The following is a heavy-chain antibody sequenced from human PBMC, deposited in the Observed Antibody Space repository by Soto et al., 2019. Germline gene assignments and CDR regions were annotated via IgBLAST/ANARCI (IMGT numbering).Heavy chain of an antibody. D-gene: IGHD2-8*01. Sequence: SVKVSCKASGGTFSSYSISWVRQAPGQGLEWMGGIIPIFGTANYAQKFQGRVTITADKSTSTAYMELSSLRSEDTAVYYCARPRHPGYCTNGVCYMVKENYYYGMDVWGQGTTVTVSS. J-gene: IGHJ6*02. CDR3: ARPRHPGYCTNGVCYMVKENYYYGMDV. V-gene: IGHV1-69*06. CDR2: IIPIFGTA. CDR1: GGTFSSYS.